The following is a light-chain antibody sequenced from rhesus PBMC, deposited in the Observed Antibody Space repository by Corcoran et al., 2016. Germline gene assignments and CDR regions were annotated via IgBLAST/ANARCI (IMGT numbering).Light chain of an antibody. J-gene: IGKJ2*01. CDR1: QSISSW. CDR3: LHYSSSPYS. Sequence: DIQMTQSPSSLSASVGDTVTITCRASQSISSWLDWFQQKPGKAPKLLFYKGSILQSGVPSRFSGSGSGTDFTLTSSSLQPEDFATYYCLHYSSSPYSFGQGTKVEVK. V-gene: IGKV1-22*01. CDR2: KGS.